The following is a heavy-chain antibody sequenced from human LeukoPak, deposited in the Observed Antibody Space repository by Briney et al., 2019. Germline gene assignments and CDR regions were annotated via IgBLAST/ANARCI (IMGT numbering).Heavy chain of an antibody. CDR1: GGSISSHY. Sequence: PSETLSLTCTVSGGSISSHYWSWIRQPPGKGLEWIGYIYTSGSTNYNPSLKSRVTISVDTSKNQFSLKLSSVTAADTAVYYCARQRTGLDYWGQGTLVTVSS. D-gene: IGHD3-10*01. J-gene: IGHJ4*02. V-gene: IGHV4-4*09. CDR3: ARQRTGLDY. CDR2: IYTSGST.